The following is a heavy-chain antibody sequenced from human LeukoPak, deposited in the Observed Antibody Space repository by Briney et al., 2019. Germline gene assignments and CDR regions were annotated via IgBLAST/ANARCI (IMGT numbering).Heavy chain of an antibody. CDR1: GGSFSGYY. J-gene: IGHJ6*03. V-gene: IGHV4-34*01. CDR2: INHSGST. Sequence: PSETLSLTCAVYGGSFSGYYWSWIRQPPGKGLEWIGEINHSGSTNYNPSLKSRVTISVDTSKNQFSLKLSSVTAADTAVYYCARGGYDYPQYYYYYYMDVWGKGTTVTISS. CDR3: ARGGYDYPQYYYYYYMDV. D-gene: IGHD5-12*01.